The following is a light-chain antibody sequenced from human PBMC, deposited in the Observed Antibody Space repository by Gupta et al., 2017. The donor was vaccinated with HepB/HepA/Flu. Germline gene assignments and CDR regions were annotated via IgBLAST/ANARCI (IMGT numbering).Light chain of an antibody. CDR2: AAS. Sequence: DIQMTQSPFSLSASVGDRVTITCRASQSISSYLNWYQQKPGKAPKLLIYAASSLQSGVPSRFSGSGSGTDFTLTISSLQPEDFATYYCQQSYSTPMCSFGQGTKLEIK. V-gene: IGKV1-39*01. J-gene: IGKJ2*04. CDR1: QSISSY. CDR3: QQSYSTPMCS.